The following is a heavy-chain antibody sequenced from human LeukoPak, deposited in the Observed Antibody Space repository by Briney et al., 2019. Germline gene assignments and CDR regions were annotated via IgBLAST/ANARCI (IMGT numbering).Heavy chain of an antibody. CDR3: ATIKRGNIYGYFDF. J-gene: IGHJ4*02. CDR2: MRDTVNT. CDR1: DVSISSHY. V-gene: IGHV4-59*11. D-gene: IGHD5-18*01. Sequence: SETLSLTCSVSDVSISSHYWSWLRQPPGKGLEWVAYMRDTVNTKDNPSFKSRLTLSADTSKNQFSLRLSSVTAADSAVYYCATIKRGNIYGYFDFWGQGILVTVSS.